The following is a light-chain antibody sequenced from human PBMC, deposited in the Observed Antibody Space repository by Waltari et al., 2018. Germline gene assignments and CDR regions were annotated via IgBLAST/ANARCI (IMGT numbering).Light chain of an antibody. CDR3: QQYYTIPPT. J-gene: IGKJ1*01. CDR2: WAS. CDR1: QSVLYNSIHKTY. V-gene: IGKV4-1*01. Sequence: DIVMTQSPDSLAVSLGERATINCKSRQSVLYNSIHKTYVAWYQHKPGQSPKLLIYWASTRDSGVPYRFSGSGSGTDFTLTISSLQAEDVAVYYCQQYYTIPPTFGQGTKVEIK.